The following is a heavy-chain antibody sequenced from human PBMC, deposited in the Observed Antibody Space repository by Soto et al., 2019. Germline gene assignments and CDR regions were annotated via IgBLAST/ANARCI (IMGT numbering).Heavy chain of an antibody. J-gene: IGHJ6*02. CDR1: GFTFSGSA. CDR3: TRHPPFAELEPLGMDV. V-gene: IGHV3-73*01. D-gene: IGHD1-1*01. Sequence: PGGSLRLSCAASGFTFSGSAMHWVRQASGKGLEWVGRIRSKANSYATAYAASVKGRFTISRDDSKNTAYLQMNSLKTEDTAVYYCTRHPPFAELEPLGMDVWGQGTTVTVSS. CDR2: IRSKANSYAT.